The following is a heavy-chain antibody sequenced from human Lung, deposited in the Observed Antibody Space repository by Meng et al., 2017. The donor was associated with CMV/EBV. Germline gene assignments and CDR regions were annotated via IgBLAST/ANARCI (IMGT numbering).Heavy chain of an antibody. CDR1: GFTFSNAW. CDR2: IKSKTDGGTT. CDR3: TTGRIYCSSTSCHWGGMDV. D-gene: IGHD2-2*01. V-gene: IGHV3-15*01. Sequence: SCAASGFTFSNAWMSWVRQAPGKGLEWVGRIKSKTDGGTTDYAAPVKGRLTISRDDSKNTLYLQMNSLKTEDTAVYYCTTGRIYCSSTSCHWGGMDVXGQGTTVTVSS. J-gene: IGHJ6*02.